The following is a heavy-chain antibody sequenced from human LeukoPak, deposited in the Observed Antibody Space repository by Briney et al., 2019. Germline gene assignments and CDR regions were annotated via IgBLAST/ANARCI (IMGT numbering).Heavy chain of an antibody. D-gene: IGHD6-19*01. CDR2: IYPGDSES. J-gene: IGHJ4*02. V-gene: IGHV5-51*01. Sequence: GESLKISCKGSGYSFTSYWIGWVRQMPGKGLEWMGIIYPGDSESRYSPSFRDQVIISADKSISTAYLQWNSLKASDTAMYYCAVSSSGWYRVDYWGQGTLVTVSS. CDR3: AVSSSGWYRVDY. CDR1: GYSFTSYW.